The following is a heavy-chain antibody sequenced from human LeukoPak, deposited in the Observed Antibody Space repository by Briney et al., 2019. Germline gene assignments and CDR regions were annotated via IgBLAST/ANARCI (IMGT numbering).Heavy chain of an antibody. V-gene: IGHV4-4*07. CDR1: DGSINSYF. CDR2: IYASGST. Sequence: SETLSLTCTVSDGSINSYFWSWIRQPAGKGLEYIGRIYASGSTNYNPSLKSRVTMSVDTSKNQFSLKLTSVTAADTAVYYCARTGSTGGYWGQGTLVTVSS. D-gene: IGHD1-14*01. J-gene: IGHJ4*02. CDR3: ARTGSTGGY.